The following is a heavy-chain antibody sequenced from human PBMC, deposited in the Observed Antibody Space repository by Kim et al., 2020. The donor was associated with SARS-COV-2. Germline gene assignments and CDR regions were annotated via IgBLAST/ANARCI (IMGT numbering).Heavy chain of an antibody. J-gene: IGHJ4*02. CDR2: TT. V-gene: IGHV1-69*01. D-gene: IGHD3-16*01. CDR3: ASGGAFDY. Sequence: TTNYAQRLQGRVTITADESTSTAYMELSSLRSEDTAIYYCASGGAFDYWGQGTLVTVSS.